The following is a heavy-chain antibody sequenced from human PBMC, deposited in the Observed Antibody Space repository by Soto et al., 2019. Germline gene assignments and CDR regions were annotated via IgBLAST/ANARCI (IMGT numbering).Heavy chain of an antibody. D-gene: IGHD3-10*01. CDR2: ISWNSGSI. J-gene: IGHJ4*02. CDR1: GFTFDDYA. CDR3: AKDISGSGSYSFDY. V-gene: IGHV3-9*01. Sequence: SLRLSCAASGFTFDDYAMHWARQAPGKGLEWVSGISWNSGSIGYADSVKGRFTISRDNAKNSLYLQMNSLRAEDTALYYCAKDISGSGSYSFDYWGQGTLVTVS.